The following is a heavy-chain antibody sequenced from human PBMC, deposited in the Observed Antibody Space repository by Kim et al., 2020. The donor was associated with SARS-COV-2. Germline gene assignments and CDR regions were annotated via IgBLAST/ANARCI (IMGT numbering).Heavy chain of an antibody. J-gene: IGHJ6*02. CDR3: ARELSLAVAGTHYYYYGMDV. Sequence: GGSLRLSCAASGFTFSSYATHWVRQAPGKGLEWVAVISYDGSNKYYADSVKGRFTISRDNSKNTLYLQMNSLRAEDTAVYYCARELSLAVAGTHYYYYGMDVWGQGTTVTVSS. CDR1: GFTFSSYA. D-gene: IGHD6-19*01. V-gene: IGHV3-30*04. CDR2: ISYDGSNK.